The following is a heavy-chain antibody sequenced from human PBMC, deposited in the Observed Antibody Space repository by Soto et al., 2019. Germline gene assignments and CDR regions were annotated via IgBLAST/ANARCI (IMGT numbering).Heavy chain of an antibody. D-gene: IGHD3-9*01. J-gene: IGHJ3*01. CDR2: IKQDGSEK. Sequence: GGSLRLSCAAYGFTFNSYWMSWLRQAPGKGLEWVANIKQDGSEKYFVDSVRGRFTISRDNAKNSVSLQMYSLRAEDTAVYYCARYYRFYNILTGRSDAFDVWAQGTMVPVS. CDR3: ARYYRFYNILTGRSDAFDV. CDR1: GFTFNSYW. V-gene: IGHV3-7*01.